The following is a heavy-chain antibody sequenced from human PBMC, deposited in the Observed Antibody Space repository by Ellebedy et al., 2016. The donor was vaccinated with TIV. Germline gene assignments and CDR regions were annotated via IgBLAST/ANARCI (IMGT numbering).Heavy chain of an antibody. CDR1: GDSVSSNSAA. V-gene: IGHV6-1*01. J-gene: IGHJ6*02. D-gene: IGHD3-10*01. Sequence: SQTLSLTCAIPGDSVSSNSAAWNWIRQSPSRGLEWLGRTYYRSKWYNDYAVSVKSRITINPDTSKNQFSLQLNSVTPEDTAVYYCARARKYYYGSGGGWIMDVWGQGTTVTVSS. CDR3: ARARKYYYGSGGGWIMDV. CDR2: TYYRSKWYN.